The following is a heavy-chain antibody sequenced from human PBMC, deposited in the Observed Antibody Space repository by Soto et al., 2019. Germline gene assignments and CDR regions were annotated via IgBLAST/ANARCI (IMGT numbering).Heavy chain of an antibody. V-gene: IGHV1-46*01. CDR1: RDTFTSYY. Sequence: ASVKVSCKAPRDTFTSYYINWVRQAPGQGLEWMGVINPHGGSTAYAQKFKGRVTLTRDTSASTVYMEGSSLTSEDTAMYYCARSSGGNFGIIIEGTNWFAPWGQGTRVTAPQ. D-gene: IGHD1-26*01. J-gene: IGHJ5*02. CDR3: ARSSGGNFGIIIEGTNWFAP. CDR2: INPHGGST.